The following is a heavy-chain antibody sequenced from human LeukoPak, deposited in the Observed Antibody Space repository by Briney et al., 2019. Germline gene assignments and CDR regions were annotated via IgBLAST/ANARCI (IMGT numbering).Heavy chain of an antibody. CDR2: ISGSGGST. D-gene: IGHD2-21*02. Sequence: GGSLRLSCAASGFTFSSYAMRWVRQAPGKGLEWVSAISGSGGSTYYADSVKGRFTISRDNSKNTLYLQMNSLRAEDTALYYCAKELRSVLAYCGGDCYYDYWGQGTLVTVSS. CDR3: AKELRSVLAYCGGDCYYDY. V-gene: IGHV3-23*01. CDR1: GFTFSSYA. J-gene: IGHJ4*02.